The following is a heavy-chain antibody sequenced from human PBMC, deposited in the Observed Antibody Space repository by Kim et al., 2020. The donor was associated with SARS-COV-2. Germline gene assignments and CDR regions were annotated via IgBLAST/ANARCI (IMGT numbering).Heavy chain of an antibody. CDR3: ARGRAGIVPSPILGIGPHYHYFTMDV. D-gene: IGHD7-27*01. J-gene: IGHJ6*02. CDR1: GGSFSGYS. Sequence: SETLSLTCAVYGGSFSGYSWNWIRQPPGKGLEWIGEINHSGGLNYNPSLKSRVTISMDTSKNQFSLKVNSVTAADTAFYYCARGRAGIVPSPILGIGPHYHYFTMDVWGHETTLTVSS. CDR2: INHSGGL. V-gene: IGHV4-34*01.